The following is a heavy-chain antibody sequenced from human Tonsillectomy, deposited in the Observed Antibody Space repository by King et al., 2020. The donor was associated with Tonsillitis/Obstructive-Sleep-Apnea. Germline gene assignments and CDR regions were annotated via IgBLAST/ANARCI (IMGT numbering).Heavy chain of an antibody. V-gene: IGHV1-2*02. Sequence: VQLVESGAEVKKPGASVKVSCKASGFTFTDYYIHWVRQAPGQGLEWMGWINPNSGGTNSAQKFQDRVTMTRDTSISTAYMELSRLTSDDTAVYFCARGISSYGMVVFNWFDPWGQGTLVTVSS. CDR2: INPNSGGT. D-gene: IGHD3-22*01. CDR1: GFTFTDYY. J-gene: IGHJ5*02. CDR3: ARGISSYGMVVFNWFDP.